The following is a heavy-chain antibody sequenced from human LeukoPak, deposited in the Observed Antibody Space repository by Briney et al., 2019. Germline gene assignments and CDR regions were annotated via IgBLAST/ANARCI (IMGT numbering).Heavy chain of an antibody. CDR2: IYSSGST. Sequence: PSETLSLTCTVSGXSISGYYWSWIRQPPGKGLESIAYIYSSGSTNCNPSPQSRVTISVDTSKNQFSLKLSSVTAADTAMYYCARRSLAAPGKGAFDIWGQGTMVTVSS. CDR3: ARRSLAAPGKGAFDI. D-gene: IGHD6-13*01. J-gene: IGHJ3*02. CDR1: GXSISGYY. V-gene: IGHV4-59*08.